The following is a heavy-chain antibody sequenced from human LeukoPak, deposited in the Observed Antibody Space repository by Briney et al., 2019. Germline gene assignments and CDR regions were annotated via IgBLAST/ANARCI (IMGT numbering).Heavy chain of an antibody. Sequence: GGSLRLSCAASGFTFSFYAMSWVRQAPGKGLEWVSTISGSGGSTYYADSVKGRFTISRANSKSTLYLQMNSLRAEDTAVYYCAKDLGEQWPPSDYWGQGTLVTVSS. CDR3: AKDLGEQWPPSDY. J-gene: IGHJ4*02. CDR2: ISGSGGST. V-gene: IGHV3-23*01. D-gene: IGHD6-19*01. CDR1: GFTFSFYA.